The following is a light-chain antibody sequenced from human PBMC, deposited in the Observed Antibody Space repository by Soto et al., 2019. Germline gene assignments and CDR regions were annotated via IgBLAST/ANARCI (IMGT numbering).Light chain of an antibody. Sequence: EIVMTQSPATLSVSPGERATLSCRASQSISSNLAWYQQKPGQAPRLLIYGASTMATGLPARFSGSGSGTEFTLTISSLQSQDFSVYYCQHYNNWPRSITFGQGTRLEIK. V-gene: IGKV3-15*01. CDR3: QHYNNWPRSIT. J-gene: IGKJ5*01. CDR2: GAS. CDR1: QSISSN.